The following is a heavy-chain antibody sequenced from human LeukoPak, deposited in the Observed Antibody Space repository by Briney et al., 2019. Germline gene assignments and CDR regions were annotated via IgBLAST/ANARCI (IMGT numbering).Heavy chain of an antibody. D-gene: IGHD3-16*01. CDR3: ARPGQLGEYTPYYFDF. J-gene: IGHJ4*02. CDR1: GYSFTSYW. Sequence: GESLKISCKGSGYSFTSYWIGWVRQMPGKGLEWMGIIYPGDSDTRYSPSFQGQVTISADKSISTAYLQWSSLKASDTAMYYCARPGQLGEYTPYYFDFWGQGTLVTVSS. CDR2: IYPGDSDT. V-gene: IGHV5-51*01.